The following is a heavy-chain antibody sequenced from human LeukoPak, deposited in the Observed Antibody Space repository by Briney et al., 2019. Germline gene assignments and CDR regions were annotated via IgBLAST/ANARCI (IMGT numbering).Heavy chain of an antibody. CDR2: INHSGST. V-gene: IGHV4-39*07. J-gene: IGHJ3*02. CDR1: GDSISSSTYY. D-gene: IGHD5-18*01. CDR3: ARGRGYNAFDI. Sequence: SETLSLTCTVSGDSISSSTYYWDWIRQPPGKGLEWIGEINHSGSTNYNPSLKNRVTISVDTSKNQFSLKLSSVTAADTAVYYCARGRGYNAFDIWGQGTMVTVSS.